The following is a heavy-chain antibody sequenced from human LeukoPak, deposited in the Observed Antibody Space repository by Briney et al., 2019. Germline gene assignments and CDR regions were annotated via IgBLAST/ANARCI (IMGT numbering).Heavy chain of an antibody. CDR1: GYTFTGYY. Sequence: ASVKVSCKASGYTFTGYYMHWVRQAPGQGLEWMGWINPNSGGTNYAQKFQGRVTMTRDTSISTAYMELSRLRSDDTAVYYCARDFYYDYVWGSPGAFDIWGQGTMVTVSS. D-gene: IGHD3-16*01. J-gene: IGHJ3*02. V-gene: IGHV1-2*02. CDR2: INPNSGGT. CDR3: ARDFYYDYVWGSPGAFDI.